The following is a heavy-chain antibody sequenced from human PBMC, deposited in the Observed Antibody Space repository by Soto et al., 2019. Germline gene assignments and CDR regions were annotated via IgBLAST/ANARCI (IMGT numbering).Heavy chain of an antibody. CDR3: ANRDSGSGRSPPLINY. D-gene: IGHD3-10*01. CDR2: VGGGGDNT. Sequence: EVQLLESGGGLVQPGGSLRLSCAASGFTFSSYSMNWVRQAPGKGLEWVASVGGGGDNTFYADSVKGRFTISRDDSQNTLCLQMNSLRAEDTAVYFCANRDSGSGRSPPLINYWGQGTLVTVSS. V-gene: IGHV3-23*01. CDR1: GFTFSSYS. J-gene: IGHJ4*02.